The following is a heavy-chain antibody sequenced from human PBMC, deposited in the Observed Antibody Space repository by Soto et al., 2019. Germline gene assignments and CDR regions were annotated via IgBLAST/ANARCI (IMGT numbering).Heavy chain of an antibody. CDR1: GYSFRSYG. J-gene: IGHJ5*02. V-gene: IGHV1-3*01. CDR2: INADNGDT. CDR3: ERVGIKYLRWFDT. Sequence: ASVKVSCKASGYSFRSYGIQWVRQAPGQSLEWMGWINADNGDTKYSRNFQDRVTIIRDTSASTVYMELSSLRTEDTAVYYCERVGIKYLRWFDTWGQGSLVTVSS. D-gene: IGHD1-20*01.